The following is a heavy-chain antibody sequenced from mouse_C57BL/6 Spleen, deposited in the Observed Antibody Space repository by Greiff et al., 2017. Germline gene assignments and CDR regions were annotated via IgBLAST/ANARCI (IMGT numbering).Heavy chain of an antibody. CDR3: ARSLLRERGFAY. CDR2: INPNYGTT. V-gene: IGHV1-39*01. J-gene: IGHJ3*01. D-gene: IGHD1-1*01. CDR1: GYSFTDYN. Sequence: EVKLQQSGPELVKPGASVKLSCKASGYSFTDYNMNWVKQSNGKSLEWIGVINPNYGTTSYNQKFKGKATLTVDQSSSTAYMQLHSLTSEDSAVYACARSLLRERGFAYWGQGTLVTVSA.